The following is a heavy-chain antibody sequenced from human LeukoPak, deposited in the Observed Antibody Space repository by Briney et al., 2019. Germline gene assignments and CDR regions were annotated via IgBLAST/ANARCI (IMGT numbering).Heavy chain of an antibody. D-gene: IGHD6-19*01. J-gene: IGHJ4*02. Sequence: SQTLSLTCTVSGGSISSGDYYWSWIRQPPGKGLEWIGYIYYSGSTNYNPSLKSRVTISVDTSKNQFSLKLSSVTAADTAVYYCARDSSVAGTSFDCWGQGTLVTVSS. CDR2: IYYSGST. V-gene: IGHV4-61*08. CDR1: GGSISSGDYY. CDR3: ARDSSVAGTSFDC.